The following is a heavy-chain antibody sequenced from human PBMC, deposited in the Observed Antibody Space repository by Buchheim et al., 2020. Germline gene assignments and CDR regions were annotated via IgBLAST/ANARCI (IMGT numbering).Heavy chain of an antibody. CDR1: GGSISSYY. V-gene: IGHV4-59*08. CDR3: ARRYYDYVWGSYRFDY. J-gene: IGHJ4*02. D-gene: IGHD3-16*02. CDR2: IYYSGST. Sequence: QVQLQESGPGLVKPSETLSLTCTVSGGSISSYYWSWTRQPPGKGLEWIGYIYYSGSTNYNPSLKSRVTISVDTSKNQFSLKLSSVTAADTAVYYCARRYYDYVWGSYRFDYWGQGTL.